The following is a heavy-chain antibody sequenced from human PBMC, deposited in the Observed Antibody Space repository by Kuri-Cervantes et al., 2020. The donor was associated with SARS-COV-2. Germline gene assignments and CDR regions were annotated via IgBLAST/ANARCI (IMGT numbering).Heavy chain of an antibody. J-gene: IGHJ4*02. V-gene: IGHV4-38-2*02. D-gene: IGHD6-6*01. CDR1: GYSISSGYY. Sequence: SQTLSLTCAVSGYSISSGYYWGWIRQPPGKGLEWIGSIYHSGSTYYNPSLKSRVTISVDTSKNQFSLKLSSVTAADTAVYYCARDSPEYSSSSSVPFDYWGQGTLVTDSS. CDR2: IYHSGST. CDR3: ARDSPEYSSSSSVPFDY.